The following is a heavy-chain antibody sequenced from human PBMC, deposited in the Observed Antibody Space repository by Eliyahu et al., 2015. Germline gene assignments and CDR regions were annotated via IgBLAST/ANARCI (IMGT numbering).Heavy chain of an antibody. CDR1: GFTVSSXY. V-gene: IGHV3-53*04. Sequence: EVQLVESGGGLVQPGGSLRLSXXASGFTVSSXYMSWVRQAPGKGLEWVSVIYSGGSTYYADSVKGRFTISRHNSKNTLYLQMNSLRAEDTAVYYCASDMTTVTTFGYWGQGTLVTVSS. J-gene: IGHJ4*02. D-gene: IGHD4-17*01. CDR2: IYSGGST. CDR3: ASDMTTVTTFGY.